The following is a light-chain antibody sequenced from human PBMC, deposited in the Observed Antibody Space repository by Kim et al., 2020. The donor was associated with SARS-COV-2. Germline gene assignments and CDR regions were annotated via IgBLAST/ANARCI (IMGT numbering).Light chain of an antibody. CDR2: EDD. CDR3: QSYDSDNQV. CDR1: RGSIATDY. V-gene: IGLV6-57*03. J-gene: IGLJ2*01. Sequence: GKTVTISCTRSRGSIATDYVQWYQQRPGGAPITVIYEDDHRPSGVPDRFSGSIDMSSNSASLTISGLKTEDEADYYCQSYDSDNQVFGGGTQLTVL.